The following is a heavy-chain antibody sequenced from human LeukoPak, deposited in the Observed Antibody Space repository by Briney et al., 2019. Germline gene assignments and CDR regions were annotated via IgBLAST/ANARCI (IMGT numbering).Heavy chain of an antibody. V-gene: IGHV5-51*01. CDR2: IYPGDSDT. CDR1: GYSFTSYW. Sequence: VESLKISCKGSGYSFTSYWIGWVRQIPGKGLEWMGIIYPGDSDTRYSPSFQGQVTISADKPISTAYLQWSSLKASDTAMYYCARRNYSSGWYYWFDPWGQGTLVTVSS. J-gene: IGHJ5*02. CDR3: ARRNYSSGWYYWFDP. D-gene: IGHD6-19*01.